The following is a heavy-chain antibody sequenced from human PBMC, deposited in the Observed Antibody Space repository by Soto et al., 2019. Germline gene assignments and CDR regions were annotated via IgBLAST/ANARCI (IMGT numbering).Heavy chain of an antibody. J-gene: IGHJ4*02. CDR1: GFTFNGHW. Sequence: VQLVESGGGLVQPGGSLRLSCAVSGFTFNGHWMSWVRQTPGKGLEWVANINQGSSEKYYVDSVKGRFTISRDNAKKSLYLQMNTLRADDTAVYYCVRDHPTVGLYFDYWGQGTLVTVSS. V-gene: IGHV3-7*01. CDR2: INQGSSEK. CDR3: VRDHPTVGLYFDY. D-gene: IGHD4-4*01.